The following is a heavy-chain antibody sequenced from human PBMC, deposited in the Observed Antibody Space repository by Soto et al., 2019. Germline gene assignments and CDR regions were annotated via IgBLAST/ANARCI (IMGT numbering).Heavy chain of an antibody. CDR1: GFTFDDYA. J-gene: IGHJ5*02. Sequence: EVQLVESGGGLAQPSRSLRISCVASGFTFDDYAMHWVRLRPGKGLEWVSGINWNSATVGYADSGKGRFTISRDIAKNSLSLLTSRLRPEDTASYYCAKSSSSESGLASQDLWGQGTLVTVSS. CDR2: INWNSATV. CDR3: AKSSSSESGLASQDL. V-gene: IGHV3-9*01. D-gene: IGHD3-16*01.